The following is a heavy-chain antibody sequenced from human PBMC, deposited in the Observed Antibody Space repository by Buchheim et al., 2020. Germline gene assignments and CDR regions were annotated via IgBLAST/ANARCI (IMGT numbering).Heavy chain of an antibody. J-gene: IGHJ3*01. CDR2: INNYNRNT. D-gene: IGHD3/OR15-3a*01. Sequence: QVQLVQSGPEVERPGASMTVSCKTSGYTFTTYNIHWVRQAPGQGLEWMGWINNYNRNTKYAQKFEGRVTMTTDTSTRTASVELRGLRSDDTAVYYCVRLGLATISAFDSWGQGT. CDR1: GYTFTTYN. CDR3: VRLGLATISAFDS. V-gene: IGHV1-18*01.